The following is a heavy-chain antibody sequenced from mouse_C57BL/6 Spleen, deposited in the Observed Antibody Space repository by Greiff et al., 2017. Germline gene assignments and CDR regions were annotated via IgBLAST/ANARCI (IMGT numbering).Heavy chain of an antibody. Sequence: VQLQQPGAELVKPGASVKLSCKASGYTFTSYWMHWVKQRPGQGLEWIGMIHPNSGSTNYNEKFKSKATLTVDKSSSTAYMQLSSLTSEDSAVYYCARSRGGSSWDYDAMDYWGQGTSVTVSS. CDR2: IHPNSGST. CDR1: GYTFTSYW. J-gene: IGHJ4*01. V-gene: IGHV1-64*01. D-gene: IGHD1-1*01. CDR3: ARSRGGSSWDYDAMDY.